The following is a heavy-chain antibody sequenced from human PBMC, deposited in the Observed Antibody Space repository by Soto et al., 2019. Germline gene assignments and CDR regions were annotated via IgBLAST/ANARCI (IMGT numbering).Heavy chain of an antibody. CDR3: AKAKPLPHVY. CDR2: ISGSGGST. D-gene: IGHD2-15*01. Sequence: WVSLRLSCAASGFTFSSYAMSCVRQSPWKGLEWVTAISGSGGSTYYAGSVKGRFTISRDNSKNTLYLQMNSLRVEDNAVYSRAKAKPLPHVYWGQGTLVTVSS. V-gene: IGHV3-23*01. J-gene: IGHJ4*02. CDR1: GFTFSSYA.